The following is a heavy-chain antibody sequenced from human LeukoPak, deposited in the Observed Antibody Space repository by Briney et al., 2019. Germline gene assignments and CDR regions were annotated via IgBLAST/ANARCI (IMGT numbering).Heavy chain of an antibody. CDR1: GYTFTGYY. CDR2: INPNSGGT. V-gene: IGHV1-2*02. J-gene: IGHJ6*02. CDR3: ARAYDFWSGYYPWGYYYYGMDV. D-gene: IGHD3-3*01. Sequence: GASAKVSCKASGYTFTGYYMHWVRQAPGQGLEWMGWINPNSGGTNYAQKFQGRVTMTRDTSISTAYMELSRLRSDDTAVYYCARAYDFWSGYYPWGYYYYGMDVWGQGTTVTVSS.